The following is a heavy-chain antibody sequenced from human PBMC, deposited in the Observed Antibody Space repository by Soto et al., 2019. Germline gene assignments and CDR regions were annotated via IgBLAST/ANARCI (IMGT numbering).Heavy chain of an antibody. CDR3: ARGSIFSSSPFDS. J-gene: IGHJ4*02. D-gene: IGHD6-6*01. CDR1: GFTFSNYY. V-gene: IGHV3-11*01. CDR2: IHGRGTTT. Sequence: QVQLVESGAGLVKPGGSLRLSSAASGFTFSNYYMNWIRNVPGKGLEWISYIHGRGTTTYHAASVRGRFTISRDNAKNSLYLQMNSLRAEDTAVYFCARGSIFSSSPFDSWGQGTLVTVSS.